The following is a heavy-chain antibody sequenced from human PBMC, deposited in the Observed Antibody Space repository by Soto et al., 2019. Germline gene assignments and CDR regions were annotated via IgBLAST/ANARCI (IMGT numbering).Heavy chain of an antibody. Sequence: QVQLVESGGGVVQPGRSLRLSCAASGFTFSSYAMHWVRQAPGKGLEWVAVISYDGSNKYYADSVKGRFTISRENSKNTLYLQMNSLRAEDTAVYYCARVSPTYDSSGYYLWGSFDYWGQGTLVTVSS. CDR1: GFTFSSYA. CDR2: ISYDGSNK. D-gene: IGHD3-22*01. V-gene: IGHV3-30-3*01. CDR3: ARVSPTYDSSGYYLWGSFDY. J-gene: IGHJ4*02.